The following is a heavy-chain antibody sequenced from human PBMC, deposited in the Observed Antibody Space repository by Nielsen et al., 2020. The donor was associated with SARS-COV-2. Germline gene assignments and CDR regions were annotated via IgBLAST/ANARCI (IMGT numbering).Heavy chain of an antibody. CDR2: ISYDGSNK. CDR3: ARENYITIFGVVIIRWFDP. V-gene: IGHV3-30*03. Sequence: GESLKISCAASGFTFSSYGMHWVRQAPGKGLEWVAVISYDGSNKYYADSVKGRFTISRDNAKNSLYLQMNSLRAEDTAVYYCARENYITIFGVVIIRWFDPWGQGTLVTVSS. CDR1: GFTFSSYG. J-gene: IGHJ5*02. D-gene: IGHD3-3*01.